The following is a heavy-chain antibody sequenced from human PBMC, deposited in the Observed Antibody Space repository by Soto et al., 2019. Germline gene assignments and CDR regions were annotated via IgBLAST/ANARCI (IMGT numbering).Heavy chain of an antibody. CDR3: AKGRYFDSSGGCANY. V-gene: IGHV3-23*01. Sequence: EVRLLESGGGSVPPGASARLSCLTSGFMFDNYAMSWVRQSPARGLEWVAAISGSGHATYYTQSVRGRFTISRDKSKKTVFLQMNNLRTEDTAIYYCAKGRYFDSSGGCANYWGLGTLVTVS. CDR1: GFMFDNYA. CDR2: ISGSGHAT. D-gene: IGHD3-22*01. J-gene: IGHJ4*02.